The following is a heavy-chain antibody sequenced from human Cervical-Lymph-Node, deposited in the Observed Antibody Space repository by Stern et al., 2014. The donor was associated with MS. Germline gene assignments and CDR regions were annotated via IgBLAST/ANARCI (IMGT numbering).Heavy chain of an antibody. J-gene: IGHJ1*01. Sequence: VQLVESGAEVKKPGASVKVSCKASGYTFTGYYMHWVRQAPGQGLEWMGWINPNSGGTNYAQKFQGRVTMPRDTSISPASMELCRLRSDDTAMYYGARSLGYCSNGVCHSVAFVFWGPAPLVPLS. CDR2: INPNSGGT. CDR1: GYTFTGYY. D-gene: IGHD2-8*01. CDR3: ARSLGYCSNGVCHSVAFVF. V-gene: IGHV1-2*02.